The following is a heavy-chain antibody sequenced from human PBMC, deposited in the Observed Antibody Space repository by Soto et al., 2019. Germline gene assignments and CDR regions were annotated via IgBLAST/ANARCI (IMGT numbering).Heavy chain of an antibody. D-gene: IGHD5-18*01. J-gene: IGHJ3*01. CDR1: GGSVGSGEYY. CDR3: ARDVAHGYTENV. V-gene: IGHV4-30-4*01. CDR2: IYDSGIT. Sequence: QVQLQESGPGLLKPSQTLSLACTVSGGSVGSGEYYYSWIRQPPGKGLEWIGYIYDSGITNYTPSLKGRVTMSLDRSNNQVSLKLSSVTAADTAVYFCARDVAHGYTENVWGQGTMVTVSA.